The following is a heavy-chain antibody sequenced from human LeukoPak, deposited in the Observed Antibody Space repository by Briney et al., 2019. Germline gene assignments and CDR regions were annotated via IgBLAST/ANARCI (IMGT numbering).Heavy chain of an antibody. V-gene: IGHV3-43D*03. CDR1: GFTFDDYA. CDR3: AKGNSGSYSLDWFDP. Sequence: GGSLRLSCAASGFTFDDYAMHWVRQAPGKGLEWVSLISWDGDSTYYADSVKGRFTVSRDNSKNSLYLQMNSLRAEDMAFYYCAKGNSGSYSLDWFDPWGQGTLVTVSS. D-gene: IGHD5-12*01. CDR2: ISWDGDST. J-gene: IGHJ5*02.